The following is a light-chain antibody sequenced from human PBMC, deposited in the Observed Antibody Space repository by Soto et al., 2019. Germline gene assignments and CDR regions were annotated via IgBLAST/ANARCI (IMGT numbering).Light chain of an antibody. CDR1: SSDVGAYNY. Sequence: QSALTQPASVSGSPGQSITISCTGTSSDVGAYNYVSWYQQHPGKAPKLMIYEVRNRPSGVSDRFSGSRSGNTASLTISGLQAEDESDYYCSSYTSSSTWVFGRGTKLTVL. CDR3: SSYTSSSTWV. V-gene: IGLV2-14*01. J-gene: IGLJ3*02. CDR2: EVR.